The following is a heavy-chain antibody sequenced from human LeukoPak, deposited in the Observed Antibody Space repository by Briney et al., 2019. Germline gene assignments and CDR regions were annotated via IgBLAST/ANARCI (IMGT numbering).Heavy chain of an antibody. Sequence: PSETLSLTCAVYGGSFSGYYWSWLRQPPGKGLKWLGEINRSGSTNYNPSSKSRFTMSIDTSKNQFSLKLTAVTAADTAVYYGARGSNSWLIRFYCRGQGSLVGVPS. V-gene: IGHV4-34*01. D-gene: IGHD6-13*01. CDR1: GGSFSGYY. J-gene: IGHJ4*02. CDR3: ARGSNSWLIRFYC. CDR2: INRSGST.